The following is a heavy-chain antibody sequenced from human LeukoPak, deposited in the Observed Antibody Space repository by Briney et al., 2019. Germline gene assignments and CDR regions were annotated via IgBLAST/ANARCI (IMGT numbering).Heavy chain of an antibody. CDR1: GFTVSSNY. D-gene: IGHD5/OR15-5a*01. V-gene: IGHV3-53*01. J-gene: IGHJ4*02. CDR2: LYSGGTT. Sequence: GRSLRLSCAASGFTVSSNYMSWVRQAPGEGLEWVSALYSGGTTYYADSVKGRFTISRDNSKNTVYLQMNSLRAEDTAVYYCARASTTTTIFDSWGQGALVTVSS. CDR3: ARASTTTTIFDS.